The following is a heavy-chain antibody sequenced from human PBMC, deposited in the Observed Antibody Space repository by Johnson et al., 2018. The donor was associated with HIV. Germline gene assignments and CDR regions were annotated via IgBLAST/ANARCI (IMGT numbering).Heavy chain of an antibody. D-gene: IGHD3-16*01. V-gene: IGHV3-7*01. J-gene: IGHJ3*02. CDR3: ARDPELDYFDI. Sequence: VQLVESGGGLVQPGGSLRLSCAASGFTFNKYWMSWVRQAPGKGLEWVANIKQDGSERYYVDSVKGRFTISRDNSKNSLSLQMDSLRAEDTAVYYCARDPELDYFDIWGQGTKVIVSS. CDR2: IKQDGSER. CDR1: GFTFNKYW.